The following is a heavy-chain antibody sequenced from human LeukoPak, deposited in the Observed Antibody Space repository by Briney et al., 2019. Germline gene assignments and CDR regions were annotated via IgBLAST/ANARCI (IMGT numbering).Heavy chain of an antibody. V-gene: IGHV4-38-2*02. Sequence: SETLSLTCTVSGYSISRGYYWGWIRQPPGKGLEWIGSIYHGGSTYYNPSLKSRITMSVDTSKNQFSLRLTSVTAADTALYYCAIHYTEDIVVGPAASPETRNNWFDPWGQGTLVTVSS. CDR3: AIHYTEDIVVGPAASPETRNNWFDP. CDR2: IYHGGST. D-gene: IGHD2-2*01. CDR1: GYSISRGYY. J-gene: IGHJ5*02.